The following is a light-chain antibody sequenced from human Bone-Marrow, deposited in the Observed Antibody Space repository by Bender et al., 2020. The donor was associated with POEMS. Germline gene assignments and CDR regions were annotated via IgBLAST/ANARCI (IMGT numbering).Light chain of an antibody. CDR3: YSAADNDGV. CDR2: KDS. CDR1: VLAKKY. Sequence: SYELTQPSSVSVSPGQTARITCSGDVLAKKYARWFQQKPGQAPALVIYKDSGRPSGIPERFSGSSSGTTVTLTISGAQVEEEADYYCYSAADNDGVFGGGTKLTVL. J-gene: IGLJ3*02. V-gene: IGLV3-27*01.